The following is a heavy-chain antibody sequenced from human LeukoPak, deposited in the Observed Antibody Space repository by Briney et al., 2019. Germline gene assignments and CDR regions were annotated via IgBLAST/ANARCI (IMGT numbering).Heavy chain of an antibody. V-gene: IGHV4-59*01. Sequence: SETLSLTCTVSGGSISSYYWSWIRQPPGKGLEWIGYIYYSGSTNYNPSLKSRVTISVDTSKNQFSLKLSSVTAADTAVYYCARAPSNYDFWSGKVGYYFDYWGQGTLVTVSS. CDR3: ARAPSNYDFWSGKVGYYFDY. CDR2: IYYSGST. D-gene: IGHD3-3*01. CDR1: GGSISSYY. J-gene: IGHJ4*02.